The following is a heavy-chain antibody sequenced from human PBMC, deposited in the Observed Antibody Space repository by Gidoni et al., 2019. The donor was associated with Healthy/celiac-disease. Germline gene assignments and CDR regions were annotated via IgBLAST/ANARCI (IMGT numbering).Heavy chain of an antibody. V-gene: IGHV3-33*01. Sequence: AASGFTFSSYGMHWVRQAPGKGLEWVAVIWYDGSNKYYADSVKGRFTISRDNSKNTLYLQMNSLRAEDTAVYYCARDSAAYYYGSGSTDYWGQGTLVTVSS. D-gene: IGHD3-10*01. CDR1: GFTFSSYG. CDR3: ARDSAAYYYGSGSTDY. J-gene: IGHJ4*02. CDR2: IWYDGSNK.